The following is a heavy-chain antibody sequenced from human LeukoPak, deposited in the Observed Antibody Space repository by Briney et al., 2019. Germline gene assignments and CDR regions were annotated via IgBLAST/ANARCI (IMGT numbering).Heavy chain of an antibody. CDR2: ISGSGGNTHFADSTT. V-gene: IGHV3-23*01. CDR3: ARSLLYGDYVHY. D-gene: IGHD4-17*01. CDR1: GFTFSDNY. J-gene: IGHJ4*02. Sequence: GGSLRLSCEVSGFTFSDNYMSWVRQAPGKGLEWVSGISGSGGNTHFADSTTYYADSVRGRFTISRDNSKNTLYLQMNTLRAEDTAVYYCARSLLYGDYVHYWGQGTLVTVSS.